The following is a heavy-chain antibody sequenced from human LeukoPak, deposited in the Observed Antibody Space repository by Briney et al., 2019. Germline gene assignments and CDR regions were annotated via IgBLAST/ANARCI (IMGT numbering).Heavy chain of an antibody. CDR2: ISSSGNTR. V-gene: IGHV3-48*03. CDR3: ARANDCRL. CDR1: RFTFSSYE. D-gene: IGHD2-21*02. Sequence: PGGSLRLSCAASRFTFSSYEMNWVRQAPGKGLEWVSYISSSGNTRYYADSVKGRFTISRDNAKNSLYLQMNSLRAEDTGVYYCARANDCRLWGQGTLVTVSS. J-gene: IGHJ1*01.